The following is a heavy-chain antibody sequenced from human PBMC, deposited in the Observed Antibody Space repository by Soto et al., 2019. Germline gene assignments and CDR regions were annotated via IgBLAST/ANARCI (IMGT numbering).Heavy chain of an antibody. CDR2: VNHSGSA. V-gene: IGHV4-34*01. CDR1: GGSFSGYY. D-gene: IGHD3-3*01. Sequence: ETLSLTCAVYGGSFSGYYWSWIRQPPGKGLEWIGEVNHSGSAHYNPSLRSRVTISVDTSKNQFSLKLSSVTAADTAVFYCARGVYNAIFGVISLDYWGQGTLVTVSS. CDR3: ARGVYNAIFGVISLDY. J-gene: IGHJ4*02.